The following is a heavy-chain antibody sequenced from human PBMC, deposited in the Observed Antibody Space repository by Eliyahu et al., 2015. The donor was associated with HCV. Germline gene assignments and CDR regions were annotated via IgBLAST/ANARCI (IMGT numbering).Heavy chain of an antibody. D-gene: IGHD3-16*01. V-gene: IGHV1-8*01. CDR2: VVPDSGKT. CDR3: ARFSWGSGRDFDL. Sequence: QVQLVQSGAEVRPPGASVKVSCKASGYTFTNYDINWVRQAPGQGPEFLGWVVPDSGKTGYVKKFQGRVSMTRDTSISTAYLELTSLTLDDTAVYYCARFSWGSGRDFDLWGQGTLVTVSS. J-gene: IGHJ4*02. CDR1: GYTFTNYD.